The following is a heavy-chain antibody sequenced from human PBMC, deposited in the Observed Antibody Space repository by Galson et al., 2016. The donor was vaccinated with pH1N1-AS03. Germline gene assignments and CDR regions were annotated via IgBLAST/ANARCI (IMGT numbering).Heavy chain of an antibody. J-gene: IGHJ6*03. CDR3: ARAGIAAPYFHYYYLDV. D-gene: IGHD6-25*01. CDR1: GFTFSSYW. CDR2: IKEDGSEK. Sequence: SLRLSCAASGFTFSSYWMSWVRQAPGKGLEWVANIKEDGSEKYYVHTVKGRFTISRDNGKNPLYLQMNSLRAEDTAVYFCARAGIAAPYFHYYYLDVWGKGATVTVSS. V-gene: IGHV3-7*04.